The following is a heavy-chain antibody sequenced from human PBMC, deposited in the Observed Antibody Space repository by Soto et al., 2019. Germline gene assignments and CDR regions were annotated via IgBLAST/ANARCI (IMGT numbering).Heavy chain of an antibody. V-gene: IGHV3-23*01. CDR1: GFTFSSYA. CDR2: ISGSGGST. Sequence: EVQLLESGGGLVQPGGSLRLSCAASGFTFSSYAMSWVRQAPGKGLEWVSAISGSGGSTYYADSVKGRFTISRDNSKNTLYLQMNSLRAEDTAVYYCAKFVDSSGYYYVGTFDYWGQGTLVTVSS. CDR3: AKFVDSSGYYYVGTFDY. J-gene: IGHJ4*02. D-gene: IGHD3-22*01.